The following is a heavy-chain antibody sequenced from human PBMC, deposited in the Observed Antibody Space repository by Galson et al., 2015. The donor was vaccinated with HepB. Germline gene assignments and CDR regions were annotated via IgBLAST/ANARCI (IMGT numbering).Heavy chain of an antibody. CDR1: GGSISSYY. V-gene: IGHV4-59*08. J-gene: IGHJ4*02. Sequence: ETLSLTCTVSGGSISSYYWSWIRQPPGQGLEWIGFIYYTGSTNYNPSLKSRVTISIDTSKNQFSLRLSSVTAADTAVYYCARQGEVPGDRDYWGPGTLVTVSS. CDR2: IYYTGST. D-gene: IGHD2-2*01. CDR3: ARQGEVPGDRDY.